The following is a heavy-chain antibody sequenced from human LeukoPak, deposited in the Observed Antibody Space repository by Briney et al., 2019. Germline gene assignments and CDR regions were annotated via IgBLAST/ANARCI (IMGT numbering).Heavy chain of an antibody. Sequence: ASVKVSCKASGYTFTDYYMHWVRQAPGPGLEWMGWINPNSGGTDYAQKFPGRVTMIRDTSISTAYMELSRLTSDDTAVYYCARGRYCSETSCSDFDSWGQGTLVTVSS. CDR3: ARGRYCSETSCSDFDS. CDR1: GYTFTDYY. J-gene: IGHJ4*02. D-gene: IGHD2-2*01. CDR2: INPNSGGT. V-gene: IGHV1-2*02.